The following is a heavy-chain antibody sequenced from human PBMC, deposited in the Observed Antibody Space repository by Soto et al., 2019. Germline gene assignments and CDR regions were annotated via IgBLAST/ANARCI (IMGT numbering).Heavy chain of an antibody. J-gene: IGHJ6*02. Sequence: PSETLSLTGTVSGGSISGSSYYWGWIRPPPGKGLEWIGNVYYSGGAKYNPSVKRRVSISVDTSKNQFSLNLSSVTAADTAVYYCTRDGDGRMTTNPYYYYGMDVWGPGITVTVSS. CDR2: VYYSGGA. V-gene: IGHV4-61*01. CDR1: GGSISGSSYY. D-gene: IGHD2-21*02. CDR3: TRDGDGRMTTNPYYYYGMDV.